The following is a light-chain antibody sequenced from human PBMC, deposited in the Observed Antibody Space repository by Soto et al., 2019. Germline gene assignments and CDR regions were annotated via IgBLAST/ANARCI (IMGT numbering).Light chain of an antibody. Sequence: EIVLTQSPATLSLSPGGRATLSCRASQSVSLSLAWYQQKPGQAPRLLIYDASNRASGCPARFSGSGSGTDFSLAISSLEPEDFAVYYCQERTGWPPWTFGQGTKVEIE. V-gene: IGKV3-11*01. CDR1: QSVSLS. CDR3: QERTGWPPWT. CDR2: DAS. J-gene: IGKJ1*01.